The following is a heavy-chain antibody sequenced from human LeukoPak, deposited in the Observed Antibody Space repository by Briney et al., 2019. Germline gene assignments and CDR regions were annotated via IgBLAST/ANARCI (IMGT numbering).Heavy chain of an antibody. CDR3: ARDPSYDSSGYAFDI. D-gene: IGHD3-22*01. V-gene: IGHV4-59*12. J-gene: IGHJ3*02. CDR1: GGSISSYY. Sequence: SETLSLMCTVSGGSISSYYWSWIRQPPGKGLEWIGYIYYSGSTKYNPSLKSRVTISADTSKNQFSLKLSSVTAADTAVYYCARDPSYDSSGYAFDIWGQGTMVTVSS. CDR2: IYYSGST.